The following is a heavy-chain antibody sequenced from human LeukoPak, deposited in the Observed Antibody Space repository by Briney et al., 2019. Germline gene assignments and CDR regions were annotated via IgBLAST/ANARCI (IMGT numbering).Heavy chain of an antibody. CDR3: ARAPITSPFYFDY. Sequence: GGSLRLSCTASGFAFDEHGMSWVRQVPGKGLEWVSGINWSGGSTGYADPLRGRFTISRDNARNSLYLQMDSLRAEDTALYYCARAPITSPFYFDYWGQGTLVTVSS. CDR2: INWSGGST. J-gene: IGHJ4*02. CDR1: GFAFDEHG. D-gene: IGHD2-2*01. V-gene: IGHV3-20*04.